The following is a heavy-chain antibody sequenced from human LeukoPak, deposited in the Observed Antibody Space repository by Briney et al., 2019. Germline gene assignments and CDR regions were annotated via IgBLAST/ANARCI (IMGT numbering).Heavy chain of an antibody. CDR1: GFTFHNFG. Sequence: GGSLRLSCAASGFTFHNFGMHWVRQAPGKGLEWVGRIKSKTDGGTTDYAAPVKGRFTISRDDSKNTLYLQMNSLKTEDTAVYSCTTDSRYCSSTSCPTPLDYWGQGTLVTVSS. V-gene: IGHV3-15*01. J-gene: IGHJ4*02. D-gene: IGHD2-2*01. CDR2: IKSKTDGGTT. CDR3: TTDSRYCSSTSCPTPLDY.